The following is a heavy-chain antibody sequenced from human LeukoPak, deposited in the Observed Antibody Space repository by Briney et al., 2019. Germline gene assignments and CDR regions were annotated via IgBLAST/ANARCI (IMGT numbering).Heavy chain of an antibody. CDR2: IYTSGST. CDR3: ARVPFNWGIDY. V-gene: IGHV4-4*07. J-gene: IGHJ4*02. CDR1: GGSISSYY. Sequence: SETLSLTCTVSGGSISSYYWSWIRQPAGKGLEWIGRIYTSGSTYYNPSLKSRVTISVDTSKNQFSLKLSSVTAADTAVYYCARVPFNWGIDYWGQGTLVTVSS. D-gene: IGHD7-27*01.